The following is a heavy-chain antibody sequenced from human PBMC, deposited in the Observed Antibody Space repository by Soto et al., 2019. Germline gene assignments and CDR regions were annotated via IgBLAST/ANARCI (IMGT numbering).Heavy chain of an antibody. CDR2: IYTGDSDT. D-gene: IGHD1-26*01. CDR3: ARHSRRGLSGRYRVLIHX. Sequence: RGEALKISWKGSGYSFTSYWIGWVRQMPGKGLEWMVIIYTGDSDTRYSPSFQGQVTISADKSISTAYLQWSSLKASDTAMYYCARHSRRGLSGRYRVLIHXWGQGTLVTVSX. V-gene: IGHV5-51*01. CDR1: GYSFTSYW. J-gene: IGHJ4*02.